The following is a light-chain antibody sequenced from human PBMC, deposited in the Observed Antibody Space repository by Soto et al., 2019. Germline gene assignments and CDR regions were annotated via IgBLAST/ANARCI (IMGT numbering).Light chain of an antibody. V-gene: IGKV1-39*01. Sequence: DIQMNQSPSSLSASVGDRVTITCRASQSSSNYLNWCHQKPGKAPKLLIYSASSLQSGVPSRFSGSGSGTDFTLTISSLRLEDFATYYCQQSYSTPWTFGQGTKVEIK. J-gene: IGKJ1*01. CDR2: SAS. CDR1: QSSSNY. CDR3: QQSYSTPWT.